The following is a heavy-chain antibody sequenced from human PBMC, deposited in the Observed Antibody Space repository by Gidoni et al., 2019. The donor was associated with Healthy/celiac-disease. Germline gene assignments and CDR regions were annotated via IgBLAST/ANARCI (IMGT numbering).Heavy chain of an antibody. CDR1: GCSISRGCYY. Sequence: QVQLQESGPGLVKPSQTLSLTCTVSGCSISRGCYYWSWIRQHPGKGLEWIGYIYYSGSTYYKPSLKSRVTISVDTSKNQFSLKLSSVTAADTAVYYCARAPGYSGYAVVSDLDPWGQGTLVTVSS. V-gene: IGHV4-31*03. CDR3: ARAPGYSGYAVVSDLDP. J-gene: IGHJ5*02. D-gene: IGHD5-12*01. CDR2: IYYSGST.